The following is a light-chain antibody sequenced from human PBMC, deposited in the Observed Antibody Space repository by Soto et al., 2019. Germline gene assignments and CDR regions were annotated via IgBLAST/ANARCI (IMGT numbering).Light chain of an antibody. J-gene: IGKJ4*01. V-gene: IGKV1-9*01. Sequence: DIQMTQSPSFMTQSXRARVTIPXXASQAITNNLAWYQQKPGNPPKLLIYEESTLHSGVPSRFSGRKVGTQFILTIDSLQPEDFATYYCQQVKSYPRTFGGGTKVDIK. CDR2: EES. CDR1: QAITNN. CDR3: QQVKSYPRT.